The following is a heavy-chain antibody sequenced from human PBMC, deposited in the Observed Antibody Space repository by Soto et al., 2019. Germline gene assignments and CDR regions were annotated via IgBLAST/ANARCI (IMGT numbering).Heavy chain of an antibody. D-gene: IGHD3-22*01. Sequence: SETLSLTCAVSGGSISTSAWWTWVRQSPTKGLEWIGEIRHRGSTNKNPSLSSRVTMSVDMSENYFSLSLASVTAADTAVYYCARLGDYYQAFDYWGHGALVTVSS. CDR1: GGSISTSAW. CDR3: ARLGDYYQAFDY. V-gene: IGHV4-4*02. J-gene: IGHJ4*01. CDR2: IRHRGST.